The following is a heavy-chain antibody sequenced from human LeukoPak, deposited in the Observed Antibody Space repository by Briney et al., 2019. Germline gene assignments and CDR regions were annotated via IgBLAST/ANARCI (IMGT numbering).Heavy chain of an antibody. V-gene: IGHV3-30*18. CDR3: AKEGDAYYGSGSPFGY. CDR2: ISYDGSNK. Sequence: GGSLRLSCAASGFTFSSYGMHWVRQAPGKGLEWVAVISYDGSNKYYADSVKGRFTISRDNSKNTLYLQMNSLRAEDTAVYYCAKEGDAYYGSGSPFGYWGQGTLVTVSS. D-gene: IGHD3-10*01. CDR1: GFTFSSYG. J-gene: IGHJ4*02.